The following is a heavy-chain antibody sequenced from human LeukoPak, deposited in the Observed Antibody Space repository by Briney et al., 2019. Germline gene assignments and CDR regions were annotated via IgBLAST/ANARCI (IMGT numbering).Heavy chain of an antibody. Sequence: GGSLRPSCAAAGFTFRSYWMSWVRQAPGKVLEWVANIKQEGSEKYYVDSVKGRFTISRDNARNSLSLQMASLRGDDTAVYYCARDGEPFDYWRQGTLVTVSS. CDR3: ARDGEPFDY. CDR1: GFTFRSYW. V-gene: IGHV3-7*01. CDR2: IKQEGSEK. J-gene: IGHJ4*02.